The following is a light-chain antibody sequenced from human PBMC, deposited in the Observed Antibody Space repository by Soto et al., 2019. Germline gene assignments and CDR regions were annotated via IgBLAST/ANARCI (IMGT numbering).Light chain of an antibody. CDR2: RAS. CDR1: QGISNY. CDR3: QQYNSFPQP. J-gene: IGKJ2*01. Sequence: AIRMTQSPSSFSASTGDRVTITCRATQGISNYLAWYQQKPGKAPKLLIYRASVLESGVPSRFIGGGSGTNFSLTISYLQSEDFATYYCQQYNSFPQPFGKGTKLEIK. V-gene: IGKV1-8*01.